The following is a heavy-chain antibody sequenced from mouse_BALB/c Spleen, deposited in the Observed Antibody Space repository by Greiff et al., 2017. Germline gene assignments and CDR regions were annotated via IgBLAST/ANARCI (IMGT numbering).Heavy chain of an antibody. D-gene: IGHD2-1*01. CDR3: ACYGNARNYFDY. V-gene: IGHV14-3*02. J-gene: IGHJ2*01. Sequence: VQLKQSGAELVKPGASVKLSCTASGFNIKDTYMHWVKQRPEQGLEWIGRIDPANGNTKYDPKFQGKATITADTSSNTAYLQLSSLTSEDTAVYYCACYGNARNYFDYWGQGTTLTVSS. CDR2: IDPANGNT. CDR1: GFNIKDTY.